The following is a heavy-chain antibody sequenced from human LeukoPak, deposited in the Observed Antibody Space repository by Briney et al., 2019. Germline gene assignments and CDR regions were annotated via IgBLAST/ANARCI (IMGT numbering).Heavy chain of an antibody. Sequence: PGGSLRLPCGASGFTFSLYVVQWVRRAPGKGGEGVAAIAYGGRNKYYADSVKGRFTISRDNSKKPLYLQMNSLRAEDAAVYYCARDQGVVVHGKYHYYGMDVWGQGTTVTVSS. J-gene: IGHJ6*02. CDR1: GFTFSLYV. CDR3: ARDQGVVVHGKYHYYGMDV. V-gene: IGHV3-30*03. D-gene: IGHD3-22*01. CDR2: IAYGGRNK.